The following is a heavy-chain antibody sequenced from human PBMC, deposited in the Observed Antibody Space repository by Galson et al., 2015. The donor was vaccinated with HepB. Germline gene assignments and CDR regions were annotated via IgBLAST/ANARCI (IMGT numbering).Heavy chain of an antibody. V-gene: IGHV2-70*01. D-gene: IGHD3-22*01. J-gene: IGHJ6*03. CDR2: IDWDDDK. CDR3: ARVQGDSSAYYEDYYYYMDV. CDR1: GFSLSTSGMC. Sequence: PALVKPTQTLTLTCAFSGFSLSTSGMCVTWIRQPPGKALEWLALIDWDDDKYYSTSLKTRLTISKDPSKNQVVLTMTNMDPVDTATYYCARVQGDSSAYYEDYYYYMDVWGKGTTVTVSS.